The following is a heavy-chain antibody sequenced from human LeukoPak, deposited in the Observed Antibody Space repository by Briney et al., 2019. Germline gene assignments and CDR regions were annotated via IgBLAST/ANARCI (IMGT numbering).Heavy chain of an antibody. CDR3: AVITFGGVIGQPLEH. Sequence: AGGSLRLSCAASGFTFSSYAMSWVRQAPGKGLEWVSAISGSGGSTYYADSVKGRFTISRDNSKNTLYLQMNSLRAEDTAVYYCAVITFGGVIGQPLEHWGQGTLVTVSS. J-gene: IGHJ1*01. V-gene: IGHV3-23*01. D-gene: IGHD3-16*02. CDR1: GFTFSSYA. CDR2: ISGSGGST.